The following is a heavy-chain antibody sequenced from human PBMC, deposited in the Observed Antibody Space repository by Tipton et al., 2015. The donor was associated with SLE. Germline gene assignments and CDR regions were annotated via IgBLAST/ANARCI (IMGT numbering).Heavy chain of an antibody. Sequence: SLRLSCAASGFTFNSYWKSWVRQAQGKGLEWEANIKQDGSEKSYDDSVKGRLTISRDNAKNSLYLQMNSLRTEDTALYYCAIGGWDFGGFLDYRGQGALVTVSS. CDR3: AIGGWDFGGFLDY. CDR1: GFTFNSYW. V-gene: IGHV3-7*01. CDR2: IKQDGSEK. J-gene: IGHJ4*02. D-gene: IGHD4-23*01.